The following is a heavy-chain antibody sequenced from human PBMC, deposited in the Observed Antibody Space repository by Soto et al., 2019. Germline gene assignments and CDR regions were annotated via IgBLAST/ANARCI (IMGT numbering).Heavy chain of an antibody. D-gene: IGHD1-20*01. CDR3: ASESLITRTRGHTWFAH. J-gene: IGHJ5*02. CDR1: CYSISSGYY. CDR2: IYHSGST. V-gene: IGHV4-38-2*01. Sequence: SETLSLTCAVSCYSISSGYYWGWIRHPPWKGLEWIGSIYHSGSTYYNPSLKRRVTISVDTSKNQFSLKLSSVTAADTAAYYRASESLITRTRGHTWFAHLGQGTLVSV.